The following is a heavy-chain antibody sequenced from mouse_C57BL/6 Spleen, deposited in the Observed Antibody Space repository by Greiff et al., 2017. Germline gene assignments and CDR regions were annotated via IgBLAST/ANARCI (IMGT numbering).Heavy chain of an antibody. CDR3: ARESYGSSYAMDY. V-gene: IGHV3-6*01. Sequence: DVKLQESGPGLVKPSQSLSLTCSVTGYSITSGYYWNWIRQFPGNKLEWMGYISYDGSNNYNPSLKNRISITRDTSKNQFFLKLNSVTTEDTATYYCARESYGSSYAMDYWGQGTSVTVSS. CDR1: GYSITSGYY. CDR2: ISYDGSN. J-gene: IGHJ4*01. D-gene: IGHD1-1*01.